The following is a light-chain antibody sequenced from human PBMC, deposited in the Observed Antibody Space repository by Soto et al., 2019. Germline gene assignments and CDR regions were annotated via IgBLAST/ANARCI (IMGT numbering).Light chain of an antibody. CDR1: QSVANNY. J-gene: IGKJ1*01. Sequence: EIVLTQYPDTLSLYPGETATLSCRASQSVANNYLAWYQQKPGQAPRLLIYGASSRATGIPDRFSGSGSGTDFTLTISRLEPEDFAVYYCQQYGSSPGTFGQGTKVDIK. CDR2: GAS. V-gene: IGKV3-20*01. CDR3: QQYGSSPGT.